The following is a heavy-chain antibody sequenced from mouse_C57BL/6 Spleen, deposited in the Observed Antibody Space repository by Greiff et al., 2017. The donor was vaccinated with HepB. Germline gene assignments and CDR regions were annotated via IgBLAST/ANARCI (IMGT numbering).Heavy chain of an antibody. V-gene: IGHV1-5*01. D-gene: IGHD2-4*01. CDR3: AYYDYDGWFAY. CDR2: IYPGNSDT. CDR1: GYTFTSYW. J-gene: IGHJ3*01. Sequence: EVQLQQSGTVLARPGASVKMSCKTSGYTFTSYWMHWVKQRPGQGLEWIGAIYPGNSDTSYNQKFKGKAKLTAVTSASTAYMELSSLTNEDSAVYYCAYYDYDGWFAYWGQGTLVTVSA.